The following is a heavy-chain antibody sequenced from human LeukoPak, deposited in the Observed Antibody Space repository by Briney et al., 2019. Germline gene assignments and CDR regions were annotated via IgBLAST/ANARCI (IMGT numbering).Heavy chain of an antibody. D-gene: IGHD3-10*01. CDR3: ARGWFGPDS. CDR1: GFSFSSFP. V-gene: IGHV3-74*01. CDR2: ISNDGTST. J-gene: IGHJ5*01. Sequence: PGGSLRLSCAASGFSFSSFPMHWVRQAPGEGLVWVSGISNDGTSTTYADSVKGRFTISRDNAKNTLYLQMHSLRAEDTAVYSCARGWFGPDSCGQGTLVTVSS.